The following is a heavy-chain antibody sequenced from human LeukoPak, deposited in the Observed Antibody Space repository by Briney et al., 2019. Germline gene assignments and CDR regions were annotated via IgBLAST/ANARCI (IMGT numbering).Heavy chain of an antibody. D-gene: IGHD1-26*01. CDR3: ARESRIVEGDGYYIDV. V-gene: IGHV4-4*07. CDR2: IYISRGT. CDR1: GVSISGYY. J-gene: IGHJ6*03. Sequence: SETLSLTCTVSGVSISGYYWSWLRQPAGKGLEWIGRIYISRGTNYNPSLTSRVIMSVDTSKNQFSLQLTSVTVADTAVYYCARESRIVEGDGYYIDVWGKGTTVTV.